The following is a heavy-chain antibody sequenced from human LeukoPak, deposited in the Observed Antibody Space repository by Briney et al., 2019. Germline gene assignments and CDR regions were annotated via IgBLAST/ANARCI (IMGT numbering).Heavy chain of an antibody. CDR2: ISSSSSYI. Sequence: GGSLRLSCAASGLTFSSYSMNWVRQAPGKGLEWVSSISSSSSYIYYADSVKGRFTISRDNAKNSLYLQMNSLRAEDTAVYYCASWQQLVLSPADYWGQGTLVTVSS. CDR1: GLTFSSYS. J-gene: IGHJ4*02. CDR3: ASWQQLVLSPADY. V-gene: IGHV3-21*01. D-gene: IGHD6-13*01.